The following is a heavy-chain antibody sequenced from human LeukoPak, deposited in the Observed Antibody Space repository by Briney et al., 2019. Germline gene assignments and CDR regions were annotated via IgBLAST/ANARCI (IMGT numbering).Heavy chain of an antibody. CDR2: INAGNGNT. D-gene: IGHD1-1*01. V-gene: IGHV1-3*01. CDR3: ARSFLVLEPHFDY. Sequence: GASVKVSRKASGYTFTSYAMHWVRQAPGQRLEWMGWINAGNGNTKYSQKFQGRVTITRDTSASTAYMELSSLRSEDTAVYYCARSFLVLEPHFDYWGQGTLVTVSS. J-gene: IGHJ4*02. CDR1: GYTFTSYA.